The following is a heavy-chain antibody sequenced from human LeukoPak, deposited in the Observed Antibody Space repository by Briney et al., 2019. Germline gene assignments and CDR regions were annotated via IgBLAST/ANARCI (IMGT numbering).Heavy chain of an antibody. CDR3: ARGADSIAAAGSVWFDP. CDR1: GGSISSYY. D-gene: IGHD6-13*01. Sequence: PSETLSLTCTVSGGSISSYYWSWIRQPPGKGLEWIGYIYYSWSTNYNPSLKSRVTISVDTSKKQFSLKLSSVTAADTAVYYCARGADSIAAAGSVWFDPWGQGTLVTVSS. CDR2: IYYSWST. V-gene: IGHV4-59*01. J-gene: IGHJ5*02.